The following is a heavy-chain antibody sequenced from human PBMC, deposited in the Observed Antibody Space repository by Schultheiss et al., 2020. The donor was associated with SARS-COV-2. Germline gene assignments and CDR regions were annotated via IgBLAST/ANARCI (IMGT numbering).Heavy chain of an antibody. CDR1: GFTFSSYG. D-gene: IGHD3-22*01. V-gene: IGHV3-33*01. CDR3: ARDLYYYDSSGYLDAFDI. Sequence: GGSLRLSCAASGFTFSSYGMHWVRQAPGKGLEWVAVIWYDGSNKYYADSVKGRFTISRDNAKNSLYLQMNSLRAEDTAVYYCARDLYYYDSSGYLDAFDIWGQGTMVTVSS. J-gene: IGHJ3*02. CDR2: IWYDGSNK.